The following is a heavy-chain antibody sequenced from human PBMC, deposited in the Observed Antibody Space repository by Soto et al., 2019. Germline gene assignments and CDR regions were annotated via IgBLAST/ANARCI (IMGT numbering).Heavy chain of an antibody. Sequence: GESLKISCKGSGYRFTTYWISWVRQMPGKGLEWMGRINPSDSYPDYSPSFKGHVTISVDKSISTAFLQWSSLKASDTAMYYCAARGYYSGQGDFDYWGQGTLVTVSS. D-gene: IGHD2-15*01. CDR2: INPSDSYP. J-gene: IGHJ4*02. CDR3: AARGYYSGQGDFDY. CDR1: GYRFTTYW. V-gene: IGHV5-10-1*01.